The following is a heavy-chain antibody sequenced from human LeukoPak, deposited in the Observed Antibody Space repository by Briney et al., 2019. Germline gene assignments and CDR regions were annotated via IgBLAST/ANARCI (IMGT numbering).Heavy chain of an antibody. D-gene: IGHD3-9*01. CDR1: GFTFSSYA. J-gene: IGHJ4*02. Sequence: GGSLRLSCAASGFTFSSYAMSWVRQSPGKGLEWVSAISGGGGSTYYADSVKGRFTISRDNSKNTPYLQMNSMRAEDTAVYYCAKFYDISTGYFDCWGQGTLVTVSS. V-gene: IGHV3-23*01. CDR3: AKFYDISTGYFDC. CDR2: ISGGGGST.